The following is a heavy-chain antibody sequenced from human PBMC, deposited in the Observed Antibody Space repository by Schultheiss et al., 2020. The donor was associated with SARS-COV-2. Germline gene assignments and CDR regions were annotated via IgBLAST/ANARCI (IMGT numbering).Heavy chain of an antibody. J-gene: IGHJ4*02. CDR2: IYYSGST. Sequence: SETLSLTCTVSGGSISNYYWSWIRLPPGEGLEWIGYIYYSGSTNYNPSLKSRVTISVDTSKNQFSLKLSSVTAADTAVYYCASGVEMATLDYWGQGTLVTVSS. D-gene: IGHD5-24*01. V-gene: IGHV4-59*01. CDR1: GGSISNYY. CDR3: ASGVEMATLDY.